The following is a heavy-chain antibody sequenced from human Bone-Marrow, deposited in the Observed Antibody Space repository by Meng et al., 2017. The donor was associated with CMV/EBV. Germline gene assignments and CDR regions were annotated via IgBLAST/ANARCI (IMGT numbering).Heavy chain of an antibody. CDR2: ISNNRGST. CDR1: GFTFSNHA. CDR3: ARGLCGGDCFSPEY. J-gene: IGHJ4*02. Sequence: ASGFTFSNHAMHWVRQAPGKGLEYISAISNNRGSTYYADSVKGRFTISRDNSKNILYLQMGGLRAEDMAVYYCARGLCGGDCFSPEYWGQGTLVTVSS. D-gene: IGHD2-21*01. V-gene: IGHV3-64*02.